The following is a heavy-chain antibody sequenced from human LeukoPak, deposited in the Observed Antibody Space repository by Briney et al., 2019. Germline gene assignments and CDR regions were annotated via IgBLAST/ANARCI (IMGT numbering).Heavy chain of an antibody. D-gene: IGHD3-3*01. V-gene: IGHV3-30*02. Sequence: GGSLRLSCAASGFTFSSYGMHWVRQAPGKGLEWVAFIRYDGSNKYYADSVKGRFTISRDNSKNTLYLQMNSLRAEDTAVYYCARGPYYAFWSGFDYWGQGTLVTVSS. CDR1: GFTFSSYG. CDR3: ARGPYYAFWSGFDY. CDR2: IRYDGSNK. J-gene: IGHJ4*02.